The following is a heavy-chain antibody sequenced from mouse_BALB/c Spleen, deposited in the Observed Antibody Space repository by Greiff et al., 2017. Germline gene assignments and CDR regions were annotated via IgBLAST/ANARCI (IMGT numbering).Heavy chain of an antibody. CDR2: INPSSGYT. Sequence: QVQLQQSGAELARPGASVKMSCKASGYTFTSYTMHWVKQRPGQGLEWIGYINPSSGYTNYNQKFKDKATLTADKSSSTAYMQLSSLTSEDSAVYYCARKGNRYDGYAMDYWGQGTSVTVSS. V-gene: IGHV1-4*01. CDR1: GYTFTSYT. J-gene: IGHJ4*01. CDR3: ARKGNRYDGYAMDY. D-gene: IGHD2-14*01.